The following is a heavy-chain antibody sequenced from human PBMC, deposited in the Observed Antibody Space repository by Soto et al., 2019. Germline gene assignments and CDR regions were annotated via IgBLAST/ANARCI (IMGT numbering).Heavy chain of an antibody. CDR1: GFTFSRYA. Sequence: PVGSLRLSCAASGFTFSRYAMSWVRQAPGKGLEWVSAISGSGGSTYYADSVKGRFTISRDNSKNTLYLQMNSLRAEDTAVYYCAKGQDSNYYYGMDVWGQGTTVTVSS. CDR3: AKGQDSNYYYGMDV. V-gene: IGHV3-23*01. CDR2: ISGSGGST. D-gene: IGHD4-4*01. J-gene: IGHJ6*02.